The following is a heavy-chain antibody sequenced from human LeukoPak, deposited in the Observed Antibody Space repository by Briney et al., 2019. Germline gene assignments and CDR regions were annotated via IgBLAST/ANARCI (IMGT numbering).Heavy chain of an antibody. J-gene: IGHJ4*02. V-gene: IGHV4-59*12. CDR2: IYYTGST. CDR3: ARGRGASY. D-gene: IGHD3-10*01. Sequence: PSETLPLTCAVSGDSISSDYWSWIRQPPGKGLEWIGYIYYTGSTNYSPSLKSRVTISVDTSKNQFSLKLSSVTAADTAVYYCARGRGASYWGQGTLVTVSS. CDR1: GDSISSDY.